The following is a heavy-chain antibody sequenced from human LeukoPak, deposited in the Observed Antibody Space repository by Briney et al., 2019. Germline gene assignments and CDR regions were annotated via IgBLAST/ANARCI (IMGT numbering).Heavy chain of an antibody. V-gene: IGHV3-30*03. J-gene: IGHJ5*02. Sequence: GRSLRLSCAASGFTFSSYGMHWVRQAPGKGLEWVAVISYDGSNKYYADSVKGRFTISRDNSKNTLYLQMNSLRAEDTALYFCARGLIAAANTGRGFDPWGQGTLVSVSS. CDR3: ARGLIAAANTGRGFDP. CDR2: ISYDGSNK. CDR1: GFTFSSYG. D-gene: IGHD6-13*01.